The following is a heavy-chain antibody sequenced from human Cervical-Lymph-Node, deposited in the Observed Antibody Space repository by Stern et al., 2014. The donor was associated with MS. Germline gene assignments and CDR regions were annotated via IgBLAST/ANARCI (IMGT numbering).Heavy chain of an antibody. V-gene: IGHV4-39*01. J-gene: IGHJ4*02. CDR2: VYYSGST. Sequence: VQLVESGPGLVKPSETLSVTCTVSGGSISSSSYYWGWIRQPPGKGLEWIGSVYYSGSTSNNPSPKRRVTISVDPSKNHSSRKLTSVTAADTAVYYCARLLVGATHFDYWGQGTLVTVSS. CDR1: GGSISSSSYY. D-gene: IGHD1-26*01. CDR3: ARLLVGATHFDY.